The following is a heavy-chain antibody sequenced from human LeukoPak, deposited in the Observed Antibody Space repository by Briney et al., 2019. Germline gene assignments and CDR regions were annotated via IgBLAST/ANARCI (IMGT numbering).Heavy chain of an antibody. V-gene: IGHV1-46*03. J-gene: IGHJ4*02. CDR3: ARVPIAARIPYYFDY. CDR2: INPSGGST. CDR1: GYTFTSYY. Sequence: ASVKVSCKASGYTFTSYYMHWVRQAPGQGLEWMGIINPSGGSTSYAQKFRGRVTMTRDTSTSTVYMELSSLRSEDTAVYYCARVPIAARIPYYFDYWGQGTLVTVSS. D-gene: IGHD6-6*01.